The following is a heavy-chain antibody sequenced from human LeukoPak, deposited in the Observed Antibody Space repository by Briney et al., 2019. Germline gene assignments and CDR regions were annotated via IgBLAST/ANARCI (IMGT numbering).Heavy chain of an antibody. CDR2: IYTSGST. J-gene: IGHJ5*02. V-gene: IGHV4-61*02. CDR1: GGSISSTSYY. Sequence: SETLSLTCTVSGGSISSTSYYWSWIRQPAGKGLEWIGRIYTSGSTNYNPSLKSRVTISVDTSKNQFSLKLSSVTAADTAVYYCARVYCSSTSCYIFWFDPWGQGTLVTVSS. CDR3: ARVYCSSTSCYIFWFDP. D-gene: IGHD2-2*02.